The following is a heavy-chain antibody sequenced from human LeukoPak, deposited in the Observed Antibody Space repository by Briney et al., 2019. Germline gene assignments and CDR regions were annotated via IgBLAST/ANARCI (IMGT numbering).Heavy chain of an antibody. CDR1: GYSISSGYY. CDR3: ARAGYYGAFDI. CDR2: IYHSGST. D-gene: IGHD3-10*01. Sequence: SETLSLTCTVSGYSISSGYYWGWIRQPPGKGLEWIGSIYHSGSTYYNPSLKSRVTISVDTSKNQFSLKLSSVTAADTAVYYCARAGYYGAFDIWGQGTMVTVSS. J-gene: IGHJ3*02. V-gene: IGHV4-38-2*02.